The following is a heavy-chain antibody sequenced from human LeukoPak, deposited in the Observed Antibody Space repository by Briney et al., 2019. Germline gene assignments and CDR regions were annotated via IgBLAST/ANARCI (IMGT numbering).Heavy chain of an antibody. CDR3: TRDRGAYNLYDY. V-gene: IGHV3-49*03. D-gene: IGHD1-1*01. CDR1: GFTFGDYA. Sequence: GRSLRLSCTASGFTFGDYAMSWIRQTPGKGLEWVGFIRSKAYGETADYAASVKGRFTISRDDSKAIAYLQMNSLKTEDTAVYHCTRDRGAYNLYDYWGQGTLVTVSS. CDR2: IRSKAYGETA. J-gene: IGHJ4*02.